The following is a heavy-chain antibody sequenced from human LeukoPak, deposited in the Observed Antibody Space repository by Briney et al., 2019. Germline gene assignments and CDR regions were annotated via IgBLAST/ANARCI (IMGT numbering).Heavy chain of an antibody. V-gene: IGHV4-59*12. CDR3: ATSRTGFDP. CDR2: IYYSGST. Sequence: SETLSLTCTVSGGSISSYYWSWIRQPPGKGLEWIGYIYYSGSTYYNPSLKSRVTISVDTSKNQFSLKLSSVTAADTAVYYCATSRTGFDPWGQGTLVTVSS. CDR1: GGSISSYY. J-gene: IGHJ5*02.